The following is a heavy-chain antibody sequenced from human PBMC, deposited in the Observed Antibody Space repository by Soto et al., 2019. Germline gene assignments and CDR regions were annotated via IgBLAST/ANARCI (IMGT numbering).Heavy chain of an antibody. V-gene: IGHV1-69*05. CDR2: IIPIFGTA. D-gene: IGHD1-1*01. Sequence: SVKVSCKASGGTFSSYAISWVRQAPGQGLEWMGGIIPIFGTANYAPKFQGGVTMTRDTSITTAYMELSRLRSGDTAVYYCAREPATAKPEGVDFWGQGTLVTVSS. CDR1: GGTFSSYA. J-gene: IGHJ4*02. CDR3: AREPATAKPEGVDF.